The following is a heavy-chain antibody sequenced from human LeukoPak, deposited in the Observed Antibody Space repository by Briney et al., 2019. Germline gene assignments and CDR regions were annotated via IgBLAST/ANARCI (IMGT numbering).Heavy chain of an antibody. D-gene: IGHD2-15*01. Sequence: SETLSLTCTVSGGSISSYYWSWIRQSPGKGVEWIGYFYYRRSSTHNPSLKSRVTISGDTSKNEFSLRLSSVTAADTAVYYCARSGYCSGGICYSGLFDYWGPGTLVTVSS. CDR2: FYYRRSS. J-gene: IGHJ4*02. V-gene: IGHV4-59*01. CDR1: GGSISSYY. CDR3: ARSGYCSGGICYSGLFDY.